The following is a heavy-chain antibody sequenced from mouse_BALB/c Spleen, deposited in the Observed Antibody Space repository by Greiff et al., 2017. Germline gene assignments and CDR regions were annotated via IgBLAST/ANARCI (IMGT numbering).Heavy chain of an antibody. Sequence: EVQVVESGGGLVQPGGSRKLSCAVSGFTFSSFGMHWVRQAPEKGLEWVAYISSGSSTIYYADTVKGRFTITRDNPKNTLFLQMTSLRSEDTAMYYCARYGNYADYWGQGTTLTVSA. D-gene: IGHD2-1*01. J-gene: IGHJ2*01. CDR1: GFTFSSFG. CDR3: ARYGNYADY. V-gene: IGHV5-17*02. CDR2: ISSGSSTI.